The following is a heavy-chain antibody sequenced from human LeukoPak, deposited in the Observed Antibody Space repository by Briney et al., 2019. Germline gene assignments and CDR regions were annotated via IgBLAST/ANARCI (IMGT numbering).Heavy chain of an antibody. CDR1: GYTLTELS. CDR3: ATYYYGLYYFDY. V-gene: IGHV1-24*01. CDR2: FDPEDGET. J-gene: IGHJ4*02. D-gene: IGHD3-10*01. Sequence: GASVKVSCKVSGYTLTELSMHWVRQAPGKGLEWMGGFDPEDGETIYAQKFQGRVTMTEDTSTDTAYVELSSPRSEDTAVYYCATYYYGLYYFDYWGQGTLVTVSS.